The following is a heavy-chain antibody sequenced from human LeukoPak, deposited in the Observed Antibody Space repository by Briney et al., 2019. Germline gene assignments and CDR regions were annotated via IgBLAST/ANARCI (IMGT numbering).Heavy chain of an antibody. CDR1: GFPLRSNW. CDR3: ARTDNLDY. D-gene: IGHD5-24*01. CDR2: IKSDGSET. J-gene: IGHJ4*02. V-gene: IGHV3-74*01. Sequence: GGSLRLSCAASGFPLRSNWMHWVRQAPGKGLVWVSRIKSDGSETSYADPVKGRFTISRDNAKNTLYLQMNSLRAEDTAVYYCARTDNLDYWGQGTLVTVSS.